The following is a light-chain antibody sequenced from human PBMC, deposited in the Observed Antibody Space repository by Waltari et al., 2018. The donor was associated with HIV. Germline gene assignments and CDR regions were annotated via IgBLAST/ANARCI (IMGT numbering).Light chain of an antibody. J-gene: IGLJ1*01. V-gene: IGLV2-14*03. Sequence: QSALTPPASVSGSPGQSITMSCSGLDSDIGYYNFVSWYQQYPGKAPRLILYDVSSRPSGVSNRFSGSKSGNTASLTISGLQSDDEADYYCCSYSSSTTLYVFGTGTKVTVL. CDR3: CSYSSSTTLYV. CDR1: DSDIGYYNF. CDR2: DVS.